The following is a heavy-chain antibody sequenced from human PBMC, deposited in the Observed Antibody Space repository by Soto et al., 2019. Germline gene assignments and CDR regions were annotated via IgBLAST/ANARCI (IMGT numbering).Heavy chain of an antibody. J-gene: IGHJ6*01. V-gene: IGHV4-59*01. CDR1: GGTISRYY. CDR2: IYYSGST. CDR3: ARVNYYGLGSYYQGADYYVMAV. D-gene: IGHD3-10*01. Sequence: SETLSLTCTGSGGTISRYYWSWIRQPPGKGLEWIGYIYYSGSTNYNPSLKSRVTISVDQSKKQFSLKLSSVTAADTAVYYCARVNYYGLGSYYQGADYYVMAVGAQCTTVTVS.